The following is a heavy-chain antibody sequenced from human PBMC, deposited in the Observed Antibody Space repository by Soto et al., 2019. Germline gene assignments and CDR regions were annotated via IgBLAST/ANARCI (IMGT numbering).Heavy chain of an antibody. CDR3: ARALFLDYGDP. D-gene: IGHD4-17*01. V-gene: IGHV3-53*01. CDR1: GFTVSSNY. Sequence: GGSLRLSCAASGFTVSSNYMSWVRQAPGKGLEWVSVIYSGGSTYYADSVKGRFTISRDNSKNTLYLQMNSLRAEDTAVYYCARALFLDYGDPWGQGTLVTVSS. J-gene: IGHJ5*02. CDR2: IYSGGST.